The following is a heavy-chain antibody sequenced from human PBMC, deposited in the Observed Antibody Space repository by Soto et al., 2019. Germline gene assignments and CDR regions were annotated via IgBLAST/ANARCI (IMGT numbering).Heavy chain of an antibody. J-gene: IGHJ4*02. D-gene: IGHD3-16*01. CDR1: GGSVSSGSYY. V-gene: IGHV4-61*01. CDR2: IYSSGST. Sequence: QVQLQESGPGLVKPSETLSLTCTVSGGSVSSGSYYWSWIRQPPGKGLEWIAYIYSSGSTNYNPSLRRLVSISGGPAKNQFSRRLGSGAAAGQAVDYCARDSRTGGGGGDYWGQGTLVTVSS. CDR3: ARDSRTGGGGGDY.